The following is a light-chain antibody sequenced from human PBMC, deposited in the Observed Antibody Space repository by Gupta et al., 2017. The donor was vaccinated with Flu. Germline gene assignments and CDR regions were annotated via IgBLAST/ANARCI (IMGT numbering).Light chain of an antibody. V-gene: IGKV6-21*01. CDR3: HQSSDLPHT. Sequence: EVVLTQSPEFQSVTPKERVTITCRASQSIGSSLHWYQQRPNQSLKLLIKHASQSLSGVPSRFSGSGFGTDFTLIIDSLEAEDAATYYCHQSSDLPHTFGQGTKLEIK. CDR2: HAS. J-gene: IGKJ2*01. CDR1: QSIGSS.